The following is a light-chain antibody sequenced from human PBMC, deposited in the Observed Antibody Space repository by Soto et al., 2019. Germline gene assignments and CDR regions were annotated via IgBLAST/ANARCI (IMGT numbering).Light chain of an antibody. CDR1: QSVAGH. V-gene: IGKV3-15*01. CDR3: QQSYNWPRT. CDR2: GAS. J-gene: IGKJ1*01. Sequence: EIVMTQSPATLSVSPGERATLYCRASQSVAGHLAWYQQKPGQPPRLLIYGASTRIIGVPVRFSASGSGTEFTLTISSLQSEDFAVYYCQQSYNWPRTFGQGTKVEIK.